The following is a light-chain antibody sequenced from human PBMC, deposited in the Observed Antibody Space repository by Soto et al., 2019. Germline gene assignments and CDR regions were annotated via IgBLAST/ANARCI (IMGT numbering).Light chain of an antibody. J-gene: IGLJ2*01. CDR1: SGSIASNY. CDR2: EDN. CDR3: QSYDTATPAI. V-gene: IGLV6-57*04. Sequence: NFMLTQPHSVSGSPGETVILSCTRSSGSIASNYVQWYQQRPGSAPSTVIFEDNRRPSGVPDRFSGSIDSSSNSASLTISGLKTEDEADYYCQSYDTATPAIFGGGTKLTGL.